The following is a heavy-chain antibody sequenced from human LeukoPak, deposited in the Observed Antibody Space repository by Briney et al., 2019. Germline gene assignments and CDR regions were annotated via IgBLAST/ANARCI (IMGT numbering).Heavy chain of an antibody. CDR3: ANAPTGTYRFDY. CDR2: ISDTGGFT. D-gene: IGHD4-17*01. V-gene: IGHV3-23*01. J-gene: IGHJ4*02. Sequence: GGSLRLSCAASGFIFTRYAMTWVRQAPGKGLEWVSTISDTGGFTFYADSVKGRFTISRDNSKNTLYLQMNSLRADDTAVYYCANAPTGTYRFDYWGQGTLVTVSS. CDR1: GFIFTRYA.